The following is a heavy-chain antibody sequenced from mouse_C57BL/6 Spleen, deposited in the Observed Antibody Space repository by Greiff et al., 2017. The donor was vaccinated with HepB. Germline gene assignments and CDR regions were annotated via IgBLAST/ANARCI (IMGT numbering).Heavy chain of an antibody. CDR2: IDPSDSET. J-gene: IGHJ2*01. Sequence: VQLQQPGAELVRPGSSVKLSCKASGYTFTSYWMHWVKQRPIQGLEWIGNIDPSDSETHYNQKFKDKATLTVDKSSSTAYMQLSSLTSEDSAVYYCAREGLLRYPPDYWGQGTTLTVSS. CDR3: AREGLLRYPPDY. CDR1: GYTFTSYW. V-gene: IGHV1-52*01. D-gene: IGHD1-1*01.